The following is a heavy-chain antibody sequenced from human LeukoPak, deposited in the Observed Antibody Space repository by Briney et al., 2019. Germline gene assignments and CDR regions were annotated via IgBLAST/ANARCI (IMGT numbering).Heavy chain of an antibody. CDR1: GGSISGYY. D-gene: IGHD3-10*01. CDR2: MHYTRDI. J-gene: IGHJ6*02. V-gene: IGHV4-59*08. Sequence: SETLSLTCTVSGGSISGYYWSWIRQPPGKGLEWIGHMHYTRDINYNPIFKSRVTISVDTSKNQFSLKLTSVTAADTAVYYCARRYMGLVRGYYYYYGMDVWGQGTMVTVSS. CDR3: ARRYMGLVRGYYYYYGMDV.